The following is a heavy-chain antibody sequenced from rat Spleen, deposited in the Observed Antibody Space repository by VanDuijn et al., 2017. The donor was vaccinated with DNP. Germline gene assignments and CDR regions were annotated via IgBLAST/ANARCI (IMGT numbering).Heavy chain of an antibody. CDR2: TRTGVGST. D-gene: IGHD1-4*01. J-gene: IGHJ2*01. CDR3: ARGKYPGINTFDY. Sequence: EVQLVESGGGLVQPGRSLKLSCAASGFTFSDYYMAWFRQAPTKGLEWVASTRTGVGSTYYPDSVKGRFTISRDNANNTLYLQMNSLRSADSATYYCARGKYPGINTFDYWGQGVKVTVSS. V-gene: IGHV5S23*01. CDR1: GFTFSDYY.